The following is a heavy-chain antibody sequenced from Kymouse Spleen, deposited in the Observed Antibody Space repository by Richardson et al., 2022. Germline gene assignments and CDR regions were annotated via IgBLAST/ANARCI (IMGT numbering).Heavy chain of an antibody. CDR3: ASPQTTVTTLLVGYFDL. J-gene: IGHJ2*01. Sequence: QLQLQESGPGLVKPSETLSLTCTVSGGSISSSSYYWGWIRQPPGKGLEWIGSIYYSGSTYYNPSLKSRVTISVDTSKNQFSLKLSSVTAADTAVYYCASPQTTVTTLLVGYFDLWGRGTLVTVSS. D-gene: IGHD4-11,IGHD4-11*01. V-gene: IGHV4-39*01. CDR2: IYYSGST. CDR1: GGSISSSSYY.